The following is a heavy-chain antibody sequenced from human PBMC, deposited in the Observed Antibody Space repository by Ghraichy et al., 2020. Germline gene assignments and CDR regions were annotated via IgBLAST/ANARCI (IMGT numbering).Heavy chain of an antibody. J-gene: IGHJ6*02. CDR2: INSEGTST. D-gene: IGHD3-22*01. CDR3: ARDRSYYDSSGYYYYHFGLDV. V-gene: IGHV3-74*01. Sequence: GESLNISCEASGFSFSSDWMHWVRLGPGKGLMWVARINSEGTSTSYAESVEGRFTISRDNANDTLCLQMDNLRVEDTAVYYCARDRSYYDSSGYYYYHFGLDVWGQGTTVTVSS. CDR1: GFSFSSDW.